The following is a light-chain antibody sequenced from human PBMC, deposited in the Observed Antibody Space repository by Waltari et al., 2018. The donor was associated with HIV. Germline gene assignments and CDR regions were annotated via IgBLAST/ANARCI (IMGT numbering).Light chain of an antibody. CDR1: NIEGKT. J-gene: IGLJ3*02. Sequence: YVLTQPPSVSVAPGEAARISCGGNNIEGKTVHWYQQKPGQAPVLVIYYNDDRPSGIPERFSGSNSQNTATLTISRVEAGDEADYYCQVWDDIIGPYVVFGGGTKLTVL. CDR3: QVWDDIIGPYVV. CDR2: YND. V-gene: IGLV3-21*04.